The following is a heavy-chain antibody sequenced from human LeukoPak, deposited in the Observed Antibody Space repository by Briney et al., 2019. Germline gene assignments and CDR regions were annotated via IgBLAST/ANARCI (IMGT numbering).Heavy chain of an antibody. D-gene: IGHD6-6*01. CDR2: IYYSGST. CDR1: GGSISSYY. J-gene: IGHJ4*02. CDR3: ARGNIAARPRLLDY. V-gene: IGHV4-59*12. Sequence: PSETLSLTCTVSGGSISSYYWSWIRQPPGKGLEWIGYIYYSGSTNYNPSLKSRVTISVDTSKNQFSLKLSSVTAADTAVYYCARGNIAARPRLLDYWGQGTLVTVSS.